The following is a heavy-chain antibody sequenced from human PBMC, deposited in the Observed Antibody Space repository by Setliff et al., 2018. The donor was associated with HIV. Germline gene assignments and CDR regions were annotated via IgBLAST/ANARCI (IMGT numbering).Heavy chain of an antibody. V-gene: IGHV4-39*02. D-gene: IGHD3-16*01. CDR2: FSFSGNT. CDR1: GDSISSSSDY. Sequence: SETLSLTCTVSGDSISSSSDYWDWIRQPPGKGLEWIGSFSFSGNTYYNPSLKSRVTISVDTSKNHFSLKLTSVTAADTAVYYCARLLGTYFDPWGQGTLVTAPQ. CDR3: ARLLGTYFDP. J-gene: IGHJ5*02.